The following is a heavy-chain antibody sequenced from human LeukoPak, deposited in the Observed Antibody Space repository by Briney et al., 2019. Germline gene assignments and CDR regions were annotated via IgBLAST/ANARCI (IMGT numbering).Heavy chain of an antibody. CDR2: MSGVGGNT. CDR1: GFIFSSYA. J-gene: IGHJ4*02. D-gene: IGHD5-24*01. Sequence: GGSLRLSCAGSGFIFSSYAMSWVRQAPGKGLEWVSAMSGVGGNTFYTDSVRGRFTISRDNSKNTPYLQMNCLRAEDTAIYYCAKTSRWERDYFDYWGQGTLVTVSS. CDR3: AKTSRWERDYFDY. V-gene: IGHV3-23*01.